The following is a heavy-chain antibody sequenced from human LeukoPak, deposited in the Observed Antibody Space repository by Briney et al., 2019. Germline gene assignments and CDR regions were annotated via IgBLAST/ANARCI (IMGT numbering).Heavy chain of an antibody. V-gene: IGHV1-46*01. CDR1: GYTFTSYY. D-gene: IGHD3-10*01. Sequence: ASVKVSCKASGYTFTSYYMHWVRQAPGRGLEWMGIINPSGGSTSYAQKFQGRVTMTRDTSTSTVYMELSSLRSEDTAVYYCARDWTPVEVLWFGESNQLDYWGQGTLVTVSS. CDR3: ARDWTPVEVLWFGESNQLDY. J-gene: IGHJ4*02. CDR2: INPSGGST.